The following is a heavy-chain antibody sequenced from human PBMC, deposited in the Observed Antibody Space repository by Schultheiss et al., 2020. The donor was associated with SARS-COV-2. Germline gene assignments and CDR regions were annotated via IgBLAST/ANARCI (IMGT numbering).Heavy chain of an antibody. J-gene: IGHJ6*02. V-gene: IGHV1-2*06. D-gene: IGHD1-26*01. CDR1: GYTFTGYY. Sequence: ASVKVSCKASGYTFTGYYMHWVRQAPGQGLEWMGRINPNSGGTNYAQKFQGRVTMTRDTSISIAYMEVSRLRSDDTALYYCAKDIGWETWGYYYYGMDVWGQGTTVTVSS. CDR3: AKDIGWETWGYYYYGMDV. CDR2: INPNSGGT.